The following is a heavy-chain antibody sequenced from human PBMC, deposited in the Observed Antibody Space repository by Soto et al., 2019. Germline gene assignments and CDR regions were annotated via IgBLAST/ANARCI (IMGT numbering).Heavy chain of an antibody. Sequence: QVKLQESGPGLVKPSETLSLTCTVSGASVSSASYYWSWIRQSPGKGLEWIGYIHYSGTHNYNPSLWRRSTMSLCTSMRQVFLRLSSVTAADTAVYYCARSPSTILGVITLFFDHWGQGTLVSVSS. CDR2: IHYSGTH. CDR1: GASVSSASYY. V-gene: IGHV4-61*01. CDR3: ARSPSTILGVITLFFDH. D-gene: IGHD3-3*01. J-gene: IGHJ4*02.